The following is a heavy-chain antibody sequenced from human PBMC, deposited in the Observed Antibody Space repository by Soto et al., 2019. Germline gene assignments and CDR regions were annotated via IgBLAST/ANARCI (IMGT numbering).Heavy chain of an antibody. D-gene: IGHD3-16*01. CDR1: GFTFSSYS. J-gene: IGHJ3*02. CDR2: ISSSSSSYI. V-gene: IGHV3-21*01. Sequence: PGGSLRLSCAASGFTFSSYSMNWVRQAPGKGLEWVSSISSSSSSYIYYADSVKGRFTISRDNAKNSLYLQMNSLRAEDTAVYYCARGLRKGAFDIWGQGTMVTVSS. CDR3: ARGLRKGAFDI.